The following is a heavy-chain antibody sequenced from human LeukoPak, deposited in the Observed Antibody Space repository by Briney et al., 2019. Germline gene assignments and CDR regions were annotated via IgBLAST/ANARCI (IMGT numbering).Heavy chain of an antibody. V-gene: IGHV4-34*01. D-gene: IGHD6-19*01. J-gene: IGHJ5*02. CDR3: ARGYSSGADWFDP. CDR2: INNSGST. Sequence: PETRSLTCAVYSGSFSGYYWSWIRQPPGKGLEWIGEINNSGSTNYNPSLKSRVIISVDTSKNQFSLKLNSMTAADTAVYYCARGYSSGADWFDPWGQGTLVTVSS. CDR1: SGSFSGYY.